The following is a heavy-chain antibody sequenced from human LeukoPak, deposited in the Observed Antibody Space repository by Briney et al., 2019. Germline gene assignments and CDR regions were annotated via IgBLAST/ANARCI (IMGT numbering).Heavy chain of an antibody. CDR2: FDPEDGET. V-gene: IGHV1-24*01. Sequence: ASVKVSCKVSGYTLTELSMHWVRQAPGKGLEWMGGFDPEDGETIYAQKFQGRVTMTRDTSISTAYMELSRLRSDDTAVYYCARSSGWTYYFDYWGQGTLVTVSS. J-gene: IGHJ4*02. CDR1: GYTLTELS. CDR3: ARSSGWTYYFDY. D-gene: IGHD6-19*01.